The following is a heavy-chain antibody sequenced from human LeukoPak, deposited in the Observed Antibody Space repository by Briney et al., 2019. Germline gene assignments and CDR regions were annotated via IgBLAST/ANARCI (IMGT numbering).Heavy chain of an antibody. V-gene: IGHV1-69*04. D-gene: IGHD4-17*01. J-gene: IGHJ6*02. CDR3: ARDPLTVTTTYYGMDV. CDR2: IIPILGIA. Sequence: ASMKVSCKASGGTFSSYAISWVRQAPGQGLEWMGRIIPILGIANYAQKFQGRVTITADKSASTAYMELSSLRSEDTAVYYCARDPLTVTTTYYGMDVWGQGTTVTVSS. CDR1: GGTFSSYA.